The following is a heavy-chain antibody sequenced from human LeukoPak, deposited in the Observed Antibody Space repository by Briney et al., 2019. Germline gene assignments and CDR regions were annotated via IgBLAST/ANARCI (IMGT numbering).Heavy chain of an antibody. V-gene: IGHV3-33*01. D-gene: IGHD5-12*01. CDR2: IWYDGSNK. J-gene: IGHJ4*02. CDR1: GFTFSSYG. CDR3: ARDLEGIVATTPFDY. Sequence: PGRSLRLSCAASGFTFSSYGMHWVRQAPGKGLEWVAVIWYDGSNKYYADSVKGRFTISRDNSKSTLYLQMNSLRAEDTAVYYCARDLEGIVATTPFDYWGQGTLVTVSS.